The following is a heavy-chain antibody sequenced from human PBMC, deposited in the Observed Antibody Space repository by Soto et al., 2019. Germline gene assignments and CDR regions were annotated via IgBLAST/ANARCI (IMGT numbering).Heavy chain of an antibody. CDR1: GYGFTTYG. Sequence: QVHLVQSGVEVKKPGASVKDSCKGSGYGFTTYGITWVRQAPGQGLEWMAWISAHNGNTNYAQKLQGRVTVTRDTSTSTAYMELRSLRSDDPAVYYCARGRYGDYWGQGALVTVSS. J-gene: IGHJ4*02. D-gene: IGHD1-1*01. CDR2: ISAHNGNT. CDR3: ARGRYGDY. V-gene: IGHV1-18*01.